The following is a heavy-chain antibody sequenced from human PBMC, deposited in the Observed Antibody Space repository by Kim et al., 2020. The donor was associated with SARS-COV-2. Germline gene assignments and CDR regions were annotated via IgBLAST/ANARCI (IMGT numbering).Heavy chain of an antibody. D-gene: IGHD2-21*02. CDR3: ARGSAGSPVTASSRFFLDV. CDR2: INHAGGT. CDR1: NGPFSNFY. Sequence: SETLSLTCRVYNGPFSNFYWSWIRQPPGMGLEWIAEINHAGGTHFNSSLKSRVMMSVDTSRSQFSLKLTSLTAADTAVYYCARGSAGSPVTASSRFFLDVWGEGTTVAVSS. J-gene: IGHJ6*04. V-gene: IGHV4-34*01.